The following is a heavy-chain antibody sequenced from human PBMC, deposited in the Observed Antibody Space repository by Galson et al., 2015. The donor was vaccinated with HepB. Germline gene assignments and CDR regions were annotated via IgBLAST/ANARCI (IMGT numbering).Heavy chain of an antibody. CDR3: ARALTDSSGWYQNFDY. CDR2: ISSNGGST. V-gene: IGHV3-64D*06. J-gene: IGHJ4*02. D-gene: IGHD6-19*01. CDR1: GFTFSSYA. Sequence: SLRLSCAASGFTFSSYAMHWVRQAPGKGLEYVSAISSNGGSTYYADPVKGRFTISRDNSKNTLYLQMSSLRAEDTAVYYCARALTDSSGWYQNFDYWGQGTLVTVSS.